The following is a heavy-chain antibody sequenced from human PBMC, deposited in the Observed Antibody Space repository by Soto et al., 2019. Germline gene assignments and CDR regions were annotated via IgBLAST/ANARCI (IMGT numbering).Heavy chain of an antibody. D-gene: IGHD3-22*01. Sequence: PSETLSLPCTVSGGSISSGHYYWSWIRQPPGKGLEWIEYIYYSGSTYYSPSLKSRVTISVDTSKNQFSLKLSSVTAADTAVYYCARDSSGYLFDYWGQGTLVTVSS. CDR3: ARDSSGYLFDY. J-gene: IGHJ4*02. V-gene: IGHV4-30-4*01. CDR1: GGSISSGHYY. CDR2: IYYSGST.